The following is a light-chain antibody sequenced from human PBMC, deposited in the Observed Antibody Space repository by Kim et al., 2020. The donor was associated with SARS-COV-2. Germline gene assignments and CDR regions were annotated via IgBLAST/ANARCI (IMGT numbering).Light chain of an antibody. V-gene: IGKV3-20*01. Sequence: SPGERATLSCRASQSVSSMYLAWYQQNPGQAPRLLVYGAASRATGIPDRFSGSGSGTDFTLTISRLEPEDCAVYYCQQYENSPWTFGQGTKVDIK. CDR3: QQYENSPWT. J-gene: IGKJ1*01. CDR1: QSVSSMY. CDR2: GAA.